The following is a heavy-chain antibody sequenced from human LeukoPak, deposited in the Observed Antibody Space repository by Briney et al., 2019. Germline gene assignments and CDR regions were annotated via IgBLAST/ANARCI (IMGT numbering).Heavy chain of an antibody. Sequence: ASVTVSCKASGYTFTSYDINWVRQATGQGLEWMGWMNPNSGNTGYAQKFQGRVTMTRNTSISTAYMELSSLRSEDTAVYYCATKYYDFWSGYEYYYYGMDVWGQGTTVTVSS. CDR3: ATKYYDFWSGYEYYYYGMDV. J-gene: IGHJ6*02. CDR2: MNPNSGNT. CDR1: GYTFTSYD. D-gene: IGHD3-3*01. V-gene: IGHV1-8*01.